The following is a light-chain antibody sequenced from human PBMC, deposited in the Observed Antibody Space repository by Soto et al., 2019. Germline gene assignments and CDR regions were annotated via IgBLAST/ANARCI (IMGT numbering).Light chain of an antibody. Sequence: QSVLTQPPSVSGAPGQRVTISCTGSSSNIGAGYDVHWYQQLPGTAPKLLIYGNNNRPSGVPDRFSGSKSGTSASLPITGLQAEDEADYYCQSYDSSLSADVFGTGTKVTVL. CDR2: GNN. V-gene: IGLV1-40*01. CDR3: QSYDSSLSADV. CDR1: SSNIGAGYD. J-gene: IGLJ1*01.